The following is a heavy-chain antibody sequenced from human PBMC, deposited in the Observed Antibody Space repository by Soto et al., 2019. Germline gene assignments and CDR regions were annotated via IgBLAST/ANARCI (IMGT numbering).Heavy chain of an antibody. CDR3: AFGNLSYYFDF. Sequence: SLRSSCAGTGGTVSGFRMPRVRQAPGWGLEWVAIIWYDGSDKYYADSVKGRFTISRDNSKNTLYLQMNSLRAEDMAVYHCAFGNLSYYFDFWGKGAPVTVSS. V-gene: IGHV3-33*01. CDR1: GGTVSGFR. CDR2: IWYDGSDK. D-gene: IGHD3-16*01. J-gene: IGHJ4*02.